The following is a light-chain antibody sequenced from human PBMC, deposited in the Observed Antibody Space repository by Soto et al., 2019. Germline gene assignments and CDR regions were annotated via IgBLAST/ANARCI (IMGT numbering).Light chain of an antibody. CDR2: DAS. CDR3: QQYESLPLT. CDR1: QDINKN. V-gene: IGKV1-33*01. J-gene: IGKJ5*01. Sequence: DIQITQSPSSLSGSLGDRVTITCQASQDINKNLIWYQQKPGKAPKLLIYDASDLETGVPSRFSGSGSGTGFTFTISSLQPEDFATYYCQQYESLPLTFGQGTRL.